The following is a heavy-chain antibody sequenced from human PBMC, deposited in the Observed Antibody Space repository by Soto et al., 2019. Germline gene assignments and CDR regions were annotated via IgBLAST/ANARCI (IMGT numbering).Heavy chain of an antibody. D-gene: IGHD2-2*01. V-gene: IGHV1-18*01. CDR1: GYSFTNYD. J-gene: IGHJ4*02. CDR2: ISPYNGDT. CDR3: ARYCSSTSCDHYFDY. Sequence: ASVKVSCKASGYSFTNYDISWVRQVPGQGLEWMGWISPYNGDTNYAQKLQGRVTMTTDTSTSTAYMELRSLRSDDTAVYYCARYCSSTSCDHYFDYWGQGTLVTVSS.